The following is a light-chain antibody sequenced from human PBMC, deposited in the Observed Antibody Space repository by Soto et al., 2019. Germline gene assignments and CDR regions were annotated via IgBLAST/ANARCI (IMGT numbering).Light chain of an antibody. CDR1: QSISSY. CDR2: AAS. Sequence: IQMTQSPSSLSASVEDGVSITIRASQSISSYLNWYQQKPGKAPKLLIYAASSLQSGVPSRFSGSGSGTDFTLTIISLQPEDFATYYCQQSYSTPPTFGQGTKVDIK. V-gene: IGKV1-39*01. J-gene: IGKJ1*01. CDR3: QQSYSTPPT.